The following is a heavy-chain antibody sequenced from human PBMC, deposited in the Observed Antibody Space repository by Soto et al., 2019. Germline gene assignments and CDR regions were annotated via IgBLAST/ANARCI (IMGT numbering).Heavy chain of an antibody. V-gene: IGHV1-46*03. D-gene: IGHD6-13*01. CDR2: INPSGGST. CDR1: GYTFTSYY. CDR3: AIEEHSSSWSVGHLDP. Sequence: GASVKVSCKASGYTFTSYYMHWVRQAPGQGLEWMGIINPSGGSTSYAQKFQGRVTMTRDTSTSTVYMELSSLRSEDTAVYYCAIEEHSSSWSVGHLDPWGQGTLVTVSS. J-gene: IGHJ5*02.